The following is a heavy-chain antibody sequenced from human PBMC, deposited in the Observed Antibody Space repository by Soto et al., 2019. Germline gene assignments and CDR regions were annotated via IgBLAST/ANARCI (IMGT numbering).Heavy chain of an antibody. CDR2: ISYDGSNK. D-gene: IGHD3-3*02. Sequence: PGGSLRLSCAASGFTFSSYAMHWVRQAPGKGLEWVAVISYDGSNKYYADSVKGRFTISRDNSKNTLYLQMNSLRAEDTAVYYCARDTPHFSLFPQDNYGMDVWGQGTTVTVSS. CDR3: ARDTPHFSLFPQDNYGMDV. CDR1: GFTFSSYA. J-gene: IGHJ6*02. V-gene: IGHV3-30-3*01.